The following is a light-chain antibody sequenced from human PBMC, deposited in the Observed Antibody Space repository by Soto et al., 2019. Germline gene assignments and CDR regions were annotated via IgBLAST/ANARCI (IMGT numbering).Light chain of an antibody. Sequence: IVLTQSPGTLSWSPGERATLSCGASQSVRSTYLAWYQQKPGQAPSPLIYGASNRATGIPDRFSGSGSGTDFTLTSSRLEPEDFAVYYCQQYSSSPLTFGGGTKVDI. CDR1: QSVRSTY. J-gene: IGKJ4*01. CDR3: QQYSSSPLT. CDR2: GAS. V-gene: IGKV3-20*01.